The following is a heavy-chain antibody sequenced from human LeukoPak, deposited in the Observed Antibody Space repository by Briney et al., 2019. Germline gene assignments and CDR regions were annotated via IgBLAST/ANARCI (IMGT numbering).Heavy chain of an antibody. Sequence: SETLSLTCTVSGGSISSYYWSWIRQPAGKGLEWVGSVFYSGNAYYNPSLKSRVTISVDTSKNQFSLRLNSVTATDTAVYYCARRNSSSLNWFDPWGQGTLVTVSS. CDR3: ARRNSSSLNWFDP. V-gene: IGHV4-59*05. CDR2: VFYSGNA. CDR1: GGSISSYY. D-gene: IGHD6-13*01. J-gene: IGHJ5*02.